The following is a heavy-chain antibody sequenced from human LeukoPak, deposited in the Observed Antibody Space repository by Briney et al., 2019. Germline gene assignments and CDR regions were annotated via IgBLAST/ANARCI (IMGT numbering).Heavy chain of an antibody. V-gene: IGHV3-30*04. D-gene: IGHD4-17*01. CDR1: GFTFSNLA. Sequence: PGRSLRLSCAASGFTFSNLAMHWVRQAPGKGLEWVAVISYDGRNKYYGDSVKGRFTISRDNSKNTLYLQMNSLRAEDTAVYYCANSETGYGDYPDYWGQGTLVTISS. CDR3: ANSETGYGDYPDY. J-gene: IGHJ4*02. CDR2: ISYDGRNK.